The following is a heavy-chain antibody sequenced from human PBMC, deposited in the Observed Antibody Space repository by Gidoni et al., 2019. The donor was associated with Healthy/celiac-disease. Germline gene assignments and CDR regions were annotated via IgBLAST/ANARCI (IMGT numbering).Heavy chain of an antibody. CDR3: TTEVSRTGTSLFPR. Sequence: EVQLVESGGGLVKTGGSLRLSCAASGFTLRNAGMSWVHQAPGKGLEWVGRIKSKTDGGTTDYAAPVKGRFTISRDDSKNTLYLQMNSLKTEDTAVYYCTTEVSRTGTSLFPRWGQGTLVTVSS. V-gene: IGHV3-15*01. D-gene: IGHD1-7*01. CDR1: GFTLRNAG. J-gene: IGHJ4*02. CDR2: IKSKTDGGTT.